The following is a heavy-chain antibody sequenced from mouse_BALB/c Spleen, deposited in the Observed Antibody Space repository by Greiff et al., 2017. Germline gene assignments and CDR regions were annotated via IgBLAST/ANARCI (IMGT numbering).Heavy chain of an antibody. D-gene: IGHD1-1*02. V-gene: IGHV5-4*02. J-gene: IGHJ3*01. CDR2: ISDGGSYT. Sequence: EVKLMESGGGLVKPGGSLKLSCAASGFTFSDYYMYWVRQTPEKRLEWVATISDGGSYTYYPDSVKGRFTISRDNAKNNLYLQMSSLKSEDTAMYYCARGGGSCGTWFAYWGQGTLVTVSA. CDR1: GFTFSDYY. CDR3: ARGGGSCGTWFAY.